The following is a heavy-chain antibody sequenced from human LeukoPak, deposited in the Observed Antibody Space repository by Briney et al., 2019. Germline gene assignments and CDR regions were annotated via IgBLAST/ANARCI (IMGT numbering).Heavy chain of an antibody. CDR3: AREVYYYYMDV. CDR1: GGTFSSYA. J-gene: IGHJ6*03. CDR2: INPNSGGT. Sequence: GASVKVSCKASGGTFSSYAISWVRQAPGQGLEWMGWINPNSGGTNYAQKFQGRVTMTRDTSISTAYMELSRLRSDDTAVYYCAREVYYYYMDVWGKGTTVTVSS. V-gene: IGHV1-2*02.